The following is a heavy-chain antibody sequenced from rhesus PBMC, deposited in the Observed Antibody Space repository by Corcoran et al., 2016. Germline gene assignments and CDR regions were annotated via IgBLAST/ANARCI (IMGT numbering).Heavy chain of an antibody. J-gene: IGHJ4*01. CDR2: FYGGSGST. CDR1: GGSISGYYL. Sequence: QVQLQESGPGVVKPSETLSLTCAVSGGSISGYYLWSWIRQPPGKGLEWIGYFYGGSGSTSYNPSLKSRVIISIDTSKNQFSLKLSSVTAADTAVYYCARDFSSWSFFDYWGQGVLVTVSS. CDR3: ARDFSSWSFFDY. D-gene: IGHD6-13*01. V-gene: IGHV4S7*01.